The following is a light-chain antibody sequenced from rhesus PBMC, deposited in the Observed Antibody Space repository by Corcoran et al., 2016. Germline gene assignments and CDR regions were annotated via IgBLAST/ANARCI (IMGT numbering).Light chain of an antibody. CDR2: YAS. Sequence: DIQMTQSPSSLSASVGDTVTITCRASQGISNNLAWYQQKLGKVPKLLIYYASTLQSGIQSRFRGSVSGTDFTLTISSLQPEDFATYYCQHGYGTQFTFGPGTKLDIK. CDR1: QGISNN. J-gene: IGKJ3*01. CDR3: QHGYGTQFT. V-gene: IGKV1S15*01.